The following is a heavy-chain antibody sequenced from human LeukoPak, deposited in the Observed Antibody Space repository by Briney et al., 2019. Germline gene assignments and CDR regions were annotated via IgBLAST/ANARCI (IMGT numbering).Heavy chain of an antibody. V-gene: IGHV3-9*01. J-gene: IGHJ4*02. Sequence: GGSLRLSCAASGFTFDDYAMHWVRQAPGKGLEWVSGISWNSGSIGYADSVKGRFTISRDNAKNSLYLQMNSLRAEDTALYYCAKGKNYCGGDCYSSVPFDYWGQGTLVTVSS. D-gene: IGHD2-21*02. CDR3: AKGKNYCGGDCYSSVPFDY. CDR1: GFTFDDYA. CDR2: ISWNSGSI.